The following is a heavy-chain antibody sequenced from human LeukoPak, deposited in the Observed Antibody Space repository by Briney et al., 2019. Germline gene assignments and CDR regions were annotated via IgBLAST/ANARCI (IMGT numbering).Heavy chain of an antibody. D-gene: IGHD2-15*01. CDR1: GFIFSNYG. V-gene: IGHV3-30*02. CDR3: AKNGDRGAYCSGGICYPYYYYYIDV. CDR2: IRFDGTNQ. J-gene: IGHJ6*03. Sequence: GGSLRLSCAASGFIFSNYGMHWVRQAPGKGLEWVAFIRFDGTNQFYADPVKGRFTISRDNSQNTVSLQLNSLRAEDTAMYYCAKNGDRGAYCSGGICYPYYYYYIDVWGKGTTVTISS.